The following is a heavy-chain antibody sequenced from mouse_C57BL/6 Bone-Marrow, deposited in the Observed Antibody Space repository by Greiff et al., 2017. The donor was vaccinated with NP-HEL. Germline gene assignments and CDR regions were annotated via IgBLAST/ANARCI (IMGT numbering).Heavy chain of an antibody. V-gene: IGHV1-69*01. Sequence: QVQLQQPGAELVMPGASVKLSCKASGYTFTSYWMHWVKQRPGQGLEWIGEIDPSDSYTNYNQKFKGKSTLTVDKSSSTAYMQLSSLTSEDSAVYYCARDYCNYCWYAMDYWGQGTSVTVSS. CDR1: GYTFTSYW. D-gene: IGHD2-1*01. CDR2: IDPSDSYT. J-gene: IGHJ4*01. CDR3: ARDYCNYCWYAMDY.